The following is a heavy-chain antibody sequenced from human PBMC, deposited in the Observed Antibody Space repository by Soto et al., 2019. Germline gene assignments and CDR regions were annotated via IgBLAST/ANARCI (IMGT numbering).Heavy chain of an antibody. Sequence: QVQLQESGPGLVKPSQTLSLTCTVSGGSISSGGYYWSWIRQHPGKGLEWIGYIYYSGSTYYNPSLRSRVTISVDSSKNQFSLKLSSVTAADTAVYYCASGPRTYYDFWGGYSADPYYYYMDVWGKGTTVTVSS. J-gene: IGHJ6*03. D-gene: IGHD3-3*01. CDR3: ASGPRTYYDFWGGYSADPYYYYMDV. CDR1: GGSISSGGYY. V-gene: IGHV4-31*03. CDR2: IYYSGST.